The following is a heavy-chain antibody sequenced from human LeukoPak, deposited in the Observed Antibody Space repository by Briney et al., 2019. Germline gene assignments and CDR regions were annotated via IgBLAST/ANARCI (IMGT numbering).Heavy chain of an antibody. J-gene: IGHJ5*02. CDR1: GGSISSYY. CDR3: ARDRWPAIAAAGWFDP. D-gene: IGHD6-13*01. CDR2: IYYSGST. V-gene: IGHV4-59*01. Sequence: SETLSLTCTVSGGSISSYYWSWIRQPPGKGLEWIGYIYYSGSTNYNPSLKSRVTISVDTSKNQFSLKLSSVTAADTAVYYCARDRWPAIAAAGWFDPWGQGTLVTVSS.